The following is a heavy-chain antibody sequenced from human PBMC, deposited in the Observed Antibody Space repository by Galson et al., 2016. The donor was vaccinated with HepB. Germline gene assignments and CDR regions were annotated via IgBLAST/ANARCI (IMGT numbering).Heavy chain of an antibody. Sequence: SLRLSCAASGFTFSTYPMRWIRQAPGKGLEWLSYISSSRRTIHYADSVKGRFTISRDNAKNSLYLQMDSLRAEDTAVYYCARDGDTAMLTANYYFDYWGQGTLVTVSS. V-gene: IGHV3-11*04. CDR2: ISSSRRTI. D-gene: IGHD5-18*01. J-gene: IGHJ4*02. CDR3: ARDGDTAMLTANYYFDY. CDR1: GFTFSTYP.